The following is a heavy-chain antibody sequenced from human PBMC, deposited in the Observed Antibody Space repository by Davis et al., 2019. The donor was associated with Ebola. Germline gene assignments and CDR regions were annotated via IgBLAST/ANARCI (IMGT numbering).Heavy chain of an antibody. CDR1: GGTFSSYA. Sequence: SVKVSCKASGGTFSSYAISWVRQAPGQGLEWMGGIIPIFGTANYAQKFQGRVTITADESTSTAYMELSSLRSEDTAVYYCARVNRDQNLINYDILTGYHDYWGQGTLVTVSS. V-gene: IGHV1-69*13. CDR3: ARVNRDQNLINYDILTGYHDY. CDR2: IIPIFGTA. D-gene: IGHD3-9*01. J-gene: IGHJ4*02.